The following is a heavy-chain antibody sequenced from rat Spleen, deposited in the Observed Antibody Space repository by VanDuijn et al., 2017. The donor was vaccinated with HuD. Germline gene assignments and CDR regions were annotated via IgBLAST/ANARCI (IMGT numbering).Heavy chain of an antibody. CDR2: ISHDGTTA. Sequence: EVQLVESDGDLVQPGRSLKFSCVASGFTFSDYYMAWVRQAPGKGLEWVATISHDGTTAHYRDSVKGRFTISRDIAKSTLYLQMDSLRSEDTATYYCARHEPNWFAYWGQGTLVTVSS. V-gene: IGHV5-29*01. CDR1: GFTFSDYY. J-gene: IGHJ3*01. CDR3: ARHEPNWFAY.